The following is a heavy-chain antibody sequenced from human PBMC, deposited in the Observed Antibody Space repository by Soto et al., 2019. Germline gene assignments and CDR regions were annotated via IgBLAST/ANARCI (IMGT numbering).Heavy chain of an antibody. CDR3: ASGSYGDYSG. D-gene: IGHD4-17*01. CDR1: GFTFSSST. CDR2: ISSDSVWI. J-gene: IGHJ4*02. Sequence: GGSLRLSCAASGFTFSSSTMNWVRQARGKGLEWVSSISSDSVWIYYAASVKGRFTISRDNAKNSLFLQMSSLRAEDTAVYYCASGSYGDYSGWGQGPLGTASS. V-gene: IGHV3-21*01.